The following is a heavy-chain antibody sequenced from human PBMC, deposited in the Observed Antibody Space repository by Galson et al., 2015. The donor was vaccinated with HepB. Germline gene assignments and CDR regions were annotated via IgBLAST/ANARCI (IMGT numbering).Heavy chain of an antibody. J-gene: IGHJ4*02. CDR3: ARDYYGSGSYGGDYFDY. D-gene: IGHD3-10*01. V-gene: IGHV3-48*01. Sequence: SLRLSCAASGFTFSSYSMNWVRQAPGKGLEWVSYISSNSSTISYADSVKGRFTISRDNAKNSLYLQMNRLRAEDTAVYYCARDYYGSGSYGGDYFDYWGQGTLVTVSS. CDR2: ISSNSSTI. CDR1: GFTFSSYS.